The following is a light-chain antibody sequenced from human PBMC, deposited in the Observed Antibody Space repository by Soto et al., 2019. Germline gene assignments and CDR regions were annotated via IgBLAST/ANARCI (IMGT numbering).Light chain of an antibody. J-gene: IGLJ1*01. CDR1: SSNIGNNY. CDR3: GTLDSCPSAYV. V-gene: IGLV1-51*01. CDR2: DNN. Sequence: PELTRAASVSRVEGGRGSIFCRERSSNIGNNYVSWYQQLPGTAPKLLIYDNNKRPSGIPDRFSGSKSGTSATLGITGLQTGDEADYYCGTLDSCPSAYVFGTGTKVTV.